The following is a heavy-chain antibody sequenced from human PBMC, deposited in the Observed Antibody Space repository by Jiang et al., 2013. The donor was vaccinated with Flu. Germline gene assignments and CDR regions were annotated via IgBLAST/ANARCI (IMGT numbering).Heavy chain of an antibody. CDR2: VSYSGST. V-gene: IGHV4-59*01. J-gene: IGHJ3*02. D-gene: IGHD3-22*01. CDR1: GGYISRYC. Sequence: QVQLVESGPGLVKPSETLSLTCSVSGGYISRYCWSWIRQLPGKGLEWIGCVSYSGSTHYNPSLRNRVTLSVDMSRNQFSLILTSVTAADTAVYHCARDLDYDSGYSDAFDIWGQGIMVSVSS. CDR3: ARDLDYDSGYSDAFDI.